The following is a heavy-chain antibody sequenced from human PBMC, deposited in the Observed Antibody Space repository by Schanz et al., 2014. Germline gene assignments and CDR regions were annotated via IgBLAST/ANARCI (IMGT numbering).Heavy chain of an antibody. CDR2: IVGGGGRT. J-gene: IGHJ3*02. V-gene: IGHV3-23*04. CDR1: GFTFSNYS. CDR3: AKAKSGAHGAFDI. D-gene: IGHD3-10*01. Sequence: EVQLVESGGGLVQPGGSLRLSCAASGFTFSNYSMNWVRQAPGKGLEWVSSIVGGGGRTYYADSVKGRFTISRDNSKNTLYVQMNSLRAEDTAVYYCAKAKSGAHGAFDIWGQGTMVTVSS.